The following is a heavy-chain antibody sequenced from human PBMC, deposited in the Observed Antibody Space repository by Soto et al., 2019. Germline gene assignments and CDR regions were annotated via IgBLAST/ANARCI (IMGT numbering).Heavy chain of an antibody. CDR1: GFTFSSYA. CDR2: ISGSGGSI. V-gene: IGHV3-23*01. J-gene: IGHJ4*02. Sequence: EVQLLESGGGLVQPGGSLRLSCAASGFTFSSYAMSWVRQAPGKGLEWVSAISGSGGSIYYADSVKGRFTISRDNSKNTLFLLMNRRGAEDTAVYYCAEGQRYYDMLTGYPYYFDYWGQGTLVTVSS. D-gene: IGHD3-9*01. CDR3: AEGQRYYDMLTGYPYYFDY.